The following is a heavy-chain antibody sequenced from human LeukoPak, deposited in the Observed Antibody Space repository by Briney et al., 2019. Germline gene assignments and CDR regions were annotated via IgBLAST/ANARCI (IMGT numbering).Heavy chain of an antibody. D-gene: IGHD3-10*01. CDR2: INHSGST. V-gene: IGHV4-34*01. J-gene: IGHJ4*02. Sequence: SETLSLTCAVYGGSFSGYYWSWIRQPPGKGLEWIGEINHSGSTNYNPSLKSRVTISVDTSKNQFSLKLSSVTAADTAVYYCARGGVDYYGLGSYYKRKYYFDYWGQGTLVTVSS. CDR1: GGSFSGYY. CDR3: ARGGVDYYGLGSYYKRKYYFDY.